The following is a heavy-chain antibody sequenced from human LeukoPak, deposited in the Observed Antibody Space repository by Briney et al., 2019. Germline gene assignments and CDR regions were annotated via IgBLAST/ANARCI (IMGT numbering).Heavy chain of an antibody. V-gene: IGHV3-30*18. Sequence: GSSLRLSCAASGFTFSSYGMHWVRQAPGKGLEWVAVISYDGSNKYYADSVKGRFTISRDNATNTLYLQMNSLRAEDTAVYYCAKDFGSYGYFVVDYWGQGTLVTVSS. CDR2: ISYDGSNK. J-gene: IGHJ4*02. CDR3: AKDFGSYGYFVVDY. D-gene: IGHD5-18*01. CDR1: GFTFSSYG.